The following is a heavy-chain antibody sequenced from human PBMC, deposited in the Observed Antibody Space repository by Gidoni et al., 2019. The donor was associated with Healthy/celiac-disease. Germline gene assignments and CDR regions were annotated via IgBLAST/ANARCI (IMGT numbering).Heavy chain of an antibody. CDR3: ARGWIDYYDSSGYPGTSWFDP. J-gene: IGHJ5*02. D-gene: IGHD3-22*01. CDR2: MNPNSGNT. CDR1: GYTFTSYD. V-gene: IGHV1-8*01. Sequence: QVQLVQSGAEVKKPGASVKVSCKASGYTFTSYDINWVRQATGQGLEWMGWMNPNSGNTGYAQKFQGRVTMTRNTSISTAYMELSSLRSEDTAVYYCARGWIDYYDSSGYPGTSWFDPWGQGTLVTVSS.